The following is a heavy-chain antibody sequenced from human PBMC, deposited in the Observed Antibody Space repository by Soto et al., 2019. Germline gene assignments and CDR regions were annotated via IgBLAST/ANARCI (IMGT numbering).Heavy chain of an antibody. CDR2: INPNSGDT. Sequence: SVKVSCKASGYIFTAYSMHWVRQAPVQGLEWLGWINPNSGDTIYSQKFQDRVTMTCDTSVSTAYLELSSLSSDDTALYYCAGEASAVVSLDYWGQGTLVTVSS. D-gene: IGHD2-15*01. V-gene: IGHV1-2*02. CDR1: GYIFTAYS. CDR3: AGEASAVVSLDY. J-gene: IGHJ4*02.